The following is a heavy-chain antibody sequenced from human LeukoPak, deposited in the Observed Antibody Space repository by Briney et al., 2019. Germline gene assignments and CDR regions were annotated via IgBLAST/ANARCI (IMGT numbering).Heavy chain of an antibody. V-gene: IGHV5-51*01. J-gene: IGHJ3*02. CDR3: ARQRWLAADAFDI. Sequence: GESLKISCKASGYTFTHQWIGWVRQKSGSGLEWMGIIYPRDSDTRYSPSFQGHVTISADTSINTAYLEWSRLEASDSAMYYCARQRWLAADAFDIWGQGTMVTVSS. CDR1: GYTFTHQW. CDR2: IYPRDSDT. D-gene: IGHD6-19*01.